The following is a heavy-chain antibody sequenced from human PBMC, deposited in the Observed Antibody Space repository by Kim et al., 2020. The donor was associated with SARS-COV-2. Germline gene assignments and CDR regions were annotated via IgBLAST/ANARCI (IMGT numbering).Heavy chain of an antibody. CDR1: GFNFSSYG. J-gene: IGHJ4*02. V-gene: IGHV3-33*05. D-gene: IGHD6-13*01. Sequence: GGSLRLSCAASGFNFSSYGMHWVRQAPGKGLEWVAVISYDGNHKYFADSVRGRFTISRDNSKNTLHLQMNSLRAEDTAVYYCASHSLAAADFDYWGQGT. CDR3: ASHSLAAADFDY. CDR2: ISYDGNHK.